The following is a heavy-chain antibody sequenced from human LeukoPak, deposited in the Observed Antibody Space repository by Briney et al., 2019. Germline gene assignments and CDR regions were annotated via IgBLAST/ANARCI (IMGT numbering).Heavy chain of an antibody. CDR3: VREVSGDPWHNWFDP. CDR2: VDHGGSGT. J-gene: IGHJ5*02. V-gene: IGHV3-74*03. CDR1: GFTSSSYW. Sequence: GGSLRLSCAASGFTSSSYWMHWVRQAPGKGLVWVSRVDHGGSGTVYADSVKGRFTISRNNAKNTLYLQMNSLRAEDTAVYYCVREVSGDPWHNWFDPWGQGTLVTVSS. D-gene: IGHD4-17*01.